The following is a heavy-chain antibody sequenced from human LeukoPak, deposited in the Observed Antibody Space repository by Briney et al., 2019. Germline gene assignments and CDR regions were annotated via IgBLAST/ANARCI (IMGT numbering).Heavy chain of an antibody. CDR2: IYYSGST. CDR3: ARVGDSSSSYTNWFDP. V-gene: IGHV4-39*07. J-gene: IGHJ5*02. Sequence: SETLSLTCTVSGGSISSSSYYWGWIRQPPGKGLEWIGSIYYSGSTYYNPSLKSRVTISVDTSKNQFSLKLSSVTAADTAVYYCARVGDSSSSYTNWFDPWAREPWSPSPQ. CDR1: GGSISSSSYY. D-gene: IGHD6-13*01.